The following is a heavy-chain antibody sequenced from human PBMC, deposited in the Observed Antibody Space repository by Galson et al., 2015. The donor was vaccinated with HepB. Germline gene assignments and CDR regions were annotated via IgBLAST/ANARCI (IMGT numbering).Heavy chain of an antibody. CDR3: ATASLIPSLADR. D-gene: IGHD2-2*01. V-gene: IGHV1-24*01. CDR1: GYTLTEVS. Sequence: SVKVSCKVTGYTLTEVSMHWVRQAPGKGLEWMGTFDPDDGETIDAQKFQGRVSLTEDTSTETAYMELSSLRSEDTAVYYCATASLIPSLADRWGQGTLVTVSS. J-gene: IGHJ5*02. CDR2: FDPDDGET.